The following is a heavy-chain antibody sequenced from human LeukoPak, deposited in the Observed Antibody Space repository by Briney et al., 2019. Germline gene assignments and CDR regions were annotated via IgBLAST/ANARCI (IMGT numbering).Heavy chain of an antibody. D-gene: IGHD1-1*01. CDR1: TYTFGNYD. CDR3: ATELRHQDY. Sequence: ASVEVSRKASTYTFGNYDINWVRQATGQGLEWMGYMNPNSGNTGYAQKFQGRVTMTSDTSISTAYMELSSLSSEDAAIYYCATELRHQDYWGQGTLVTVSS. J-gene: IGHJ4*02. V-gene: IGHV1-8*01. CDR2: MNPNSGNT.